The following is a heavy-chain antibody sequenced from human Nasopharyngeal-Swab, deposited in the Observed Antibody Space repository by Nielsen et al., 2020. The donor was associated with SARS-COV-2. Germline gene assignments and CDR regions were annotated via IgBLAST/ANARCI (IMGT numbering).Heavy chain of an antibody. CDR1: GFTFSNYS. Sequence: GGSLRLSCAASGFTFSNYSMLWVRQAPGKGLEWVSSITSSSTYIYYPDSVKGRFTISRDNAKKSVFLQMNSLRAEDTAVYYCARVGSLGVNIDYWGQGTLVSVSS. D-gene: IGHD1-26*01. V-gene: IGHV3-21*01. J-gene: IGHJ4*02. CDR2: ITSSSTYI. CDR3: ARVGSLGVNIDY.